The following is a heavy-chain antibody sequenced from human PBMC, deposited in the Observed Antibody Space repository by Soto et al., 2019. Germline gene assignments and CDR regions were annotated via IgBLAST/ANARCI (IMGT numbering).Heavy chain of an antibody. Sequence: QGQLQQWGAGLLKPSETLSLTCAVYGVSFSGYYWSWIRQPPGKGLEWIGEINHSGSTNYNPSLKIRVTISVDTSKNQFSLKLSSVTAADTAVYYCAITFGGVIGLFDFWGQGTLVTVSS. V-gene: IGHV4-34*01. CDR1: GVSFSGYY. D-gene: IGHD3-16*02. CDR3: AITFGGVIGLFDF. J-gene: IGHJ4*02. CDR2: INHSGST.